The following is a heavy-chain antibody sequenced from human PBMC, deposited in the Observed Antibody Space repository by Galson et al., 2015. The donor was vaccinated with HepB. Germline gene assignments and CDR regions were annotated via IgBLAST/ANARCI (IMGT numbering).Heavy chain of an antibody. CDR2: ISGSGGST. Sequence: SLRLSCAASGFTFSSYAMSWVRQAPGKGLEWVSAISGSGGSTYYADSVKGRFTISRDNSKNTLYLQMNSLRAEDTAVYYCAKDWGMATIRYNWFDPWGQGTLVTVSS. CDR3: AKDWGMATIRYNWFDP. J-gene: IGHJ5*02. CDR1: GFTFSSYA. V-gene: IGHV3-23*01. D-gene: IGHD5-24*01.